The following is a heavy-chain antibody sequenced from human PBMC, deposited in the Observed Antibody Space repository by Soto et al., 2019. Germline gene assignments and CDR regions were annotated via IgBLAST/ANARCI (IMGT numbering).Heavy chain of an antibody. CDR3: ARDCGGPFDS. Sequence: NPSETLSLTCTVSGDSISIYYWSWIRQPPGKGLEWLGYIYYSGSTDYNPSLKSRVTILVDTSKNQFSLKLTAVTAADTAVYYCARDCGGPFDSWGQGTLVTVSS. D-gene: IGHD2-21*01. V-gene: IGHV4-59*01. J-gene: IGHJ4*02. CDR1: GDSISIYY. CDR2: IYYSGST.